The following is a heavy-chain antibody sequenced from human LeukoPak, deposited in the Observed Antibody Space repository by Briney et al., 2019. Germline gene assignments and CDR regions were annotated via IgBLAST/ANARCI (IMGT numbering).Heavy chain of an antibody. J-gene: IGHJ3*02. CDR2: IGSSSSTI. Sequence: GGSLRLSCAASGFIFSSYTMNWDRQAPGKGLEWVSYIGSSSSTIYYADSVKGRFTISRDNAKNSLYPQMNSLRAEDTAVYYCARDHHRRHYDSQARDTFDIWGQGTMVTVSS. CDR1: GFIFSSYT. V-gene: IGHV3-48*01. D-gene: IGHD3-22*01. CDR3: ARDHHRRHYDSQARDTFDI.